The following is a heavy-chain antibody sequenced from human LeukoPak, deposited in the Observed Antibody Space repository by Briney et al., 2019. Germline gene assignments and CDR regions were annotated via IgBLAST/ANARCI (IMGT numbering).Heavy chain of an antibody. CDR3: ARARGYFDL. Sequence: QTLSLTCAISGDSVSSNSAAWSWIRQSPSRGLEWLGRTYYRSKWNNNYAISVKSRITINPDTSKNQFSLQLNSVTPEDTAVYYCARARGYFDLWGRGTLVTVSS. J-gene: IGHJ2*01. V-gene: IGHV6-1*01. D-gene: IGHD3-10*01. CDR2: TYYRSKWNN. CDR1: GDSVSSNSAA.